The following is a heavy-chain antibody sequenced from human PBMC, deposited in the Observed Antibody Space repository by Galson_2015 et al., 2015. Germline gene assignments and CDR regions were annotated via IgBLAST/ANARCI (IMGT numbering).Heavy chain of an antibody. J-gene: IGHJ3*02. Sequence: SLRLSCAASGFTFSSYRMTWVRQAPGKGLEWVSSISGSSTYIYYADSLRGRFTFSRDNAKNSLYLQMNSLRAEDTAVYYCARGGPSESTVCAFDIWGQGTMVTVSS. D-gene: IGHD4-17*01. CDR2: ISGSSTYI. CDR1: GFTFSSYR. CDR3: ARGGPSESTVCAFDI. V-gene: IGHV3-21*01.